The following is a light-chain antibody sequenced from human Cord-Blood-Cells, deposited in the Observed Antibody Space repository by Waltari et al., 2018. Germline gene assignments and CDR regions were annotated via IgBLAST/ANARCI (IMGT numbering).Light chain of an antibody. CDR1: SSDVGSYNR. CDR2: EFS. V-gene: IGLV2-18*02. J-gene: IGLJ2*01. Sequence: QSALTQPPSVSGSPGQSVTISCTGTSSDVGSYNRVSWYKQPPGTAPKRRIYEFSNRPSGVPDRFSGSKSGNTASLTISGLQAEDEADYYCSSYTSSSTVVFGGGTKLTVL. CDR3: SSYTSSSTVV.